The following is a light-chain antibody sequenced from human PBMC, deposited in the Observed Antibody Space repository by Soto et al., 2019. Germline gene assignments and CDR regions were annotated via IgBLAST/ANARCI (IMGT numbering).Light chain of an antibody. J-gene: IGKJ4*01. V-gene: IGKV1-8*01. Sequence: AIRMTQSPSSFSASTGDRVTITCRASQGISSYLAWCQQKPGKAPKLLIYAASTLQSGVPSRFSGSGSGTDFTLTISCLQSEDFATYYCQQYYSYPLTFGGGPKVDIK. CDR3: QQYYSYPLT. CDR2: AAS. CDR1: QGISSY.